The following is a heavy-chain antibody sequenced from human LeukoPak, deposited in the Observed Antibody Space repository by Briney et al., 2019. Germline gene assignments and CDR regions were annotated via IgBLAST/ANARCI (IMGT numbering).Heavy chain of an antibody. CDR2: IYHTGST. D-gene: IGHD2-2*01. CDR3: ARLQYCSGTSCYWFDP. J-gene: IGHJ5*02. V-gene: IGHV4-30-2*01. Sequence: PSQTLSLTCDVSGGSISSCLYSWSWIRQPLGKGLEWIGYIYHTGSTYYNPSLKSRVTISVDTSKNQFSLRLSSVTAADTAVYYCARLQYCSGTSCYWFDPWGQGTLVTVSS. CDR1: GGSISSCLYS.